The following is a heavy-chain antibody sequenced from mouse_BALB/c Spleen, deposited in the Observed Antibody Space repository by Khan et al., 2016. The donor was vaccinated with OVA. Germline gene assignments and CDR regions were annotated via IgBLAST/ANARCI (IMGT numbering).Heavy chain of an antibody. D-gene: IGHD1-1*02. CDR1: GFSLTDYG. CDR2: IWGGGST. V-gene: IGHV2-6-5*01. Sequence: QVQLKESGPGLVAPSQSLSITCTVSGFSLTDYGVSWIRQPPGKGLEWLGVIWGGGSTYFNSALKSRLSISKENSKSQVFLKMNSLQTDDTAMYYCAKGLWSYYFALDYWGQGTSVTVSS. CDR3: AKGLWSYYFALDY. J-gene: IGHJ4*01.